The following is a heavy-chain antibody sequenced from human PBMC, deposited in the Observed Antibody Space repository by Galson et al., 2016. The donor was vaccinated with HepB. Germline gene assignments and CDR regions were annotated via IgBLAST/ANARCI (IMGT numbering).Heavy chain of an antibody. CDR1: GFTFSRND. Sequence: SLRLSCAASGFTFSRNDMHWVRQAPGKGLEWVAEILYDGSNEHYADSIKGRFSIFGDNSKNTLYLQMNNLRAEDTAVYYCAKEYCSSTRCHDFFDTWGQGTLVTVSS. D-gene: IGHD2-2*01. CDR3: AKEYCSSTRCHDFFDT. J-gene: IGHJ4*02. V-gene: IGHV3-30*18. CDR2: ILYDGSNE.